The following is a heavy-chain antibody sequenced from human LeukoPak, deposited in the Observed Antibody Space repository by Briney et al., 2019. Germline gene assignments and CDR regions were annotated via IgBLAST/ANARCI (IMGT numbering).Heavy chain of an antibody. Sequence: GGSLRLSCSASGFTLSNYWMHWVRQAPGKGLVWVSRINTDGSSTNYADSVKGRFTVSRDNAKNTLYLQMNSLRAEDTAVYYCARVIGWDEPFDIWGQGTMVTVSS. CDR2: INTDGSST. CDR3: ARVIGWDEPFDI. J-gene: IGHJ3*02. V-gene: IGHV3-74*01. D-gene: IGHD1-26*01. CDR1: GFTLSNYW.